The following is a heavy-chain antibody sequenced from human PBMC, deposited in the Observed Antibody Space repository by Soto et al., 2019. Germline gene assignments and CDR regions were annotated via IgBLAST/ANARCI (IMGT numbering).Heavy chain of an antibody. D-gene: IGHD3-16*01. Sequence: EVQMVESGGGVVQPGGPLRLSCAASGFSVTNNYMNWVRQAPGKGLEWVSIIDIGGNTYYADSVKDRFTISRDDSKNTLYLQMDSLRPDDTAVYFCARGRGSTGYLGREHYFDYWGQGTLVTVSP. CDR3: ARGRGSTGYLGREHYFDY. V-gene: IGHV3-66*01. CDR2: IDIGGNT. CDR1: GFSVTNNY. J-gene: IGHJ4*02.